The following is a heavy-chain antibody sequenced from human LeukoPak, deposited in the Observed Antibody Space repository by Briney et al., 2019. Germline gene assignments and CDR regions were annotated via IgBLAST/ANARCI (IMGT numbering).Heavy chain of an antibody. Sequence: GRSLRLSCAASGFTFSSYAMHWVRQAPGKGLEWVAVISYDGSNKYYADSVKGRFTISRDNSKNTLYLQMNSLRAEDTAVYYCARDPSLMGVSTHYFDYWGQGTLVTVSS. D-gene: IGHD5-24*01. V-gene: IGHV3-30-3*01. J-gene: IGHJ4*02. CDR1: GFTFSSYA. CDR2: ISYDGSNK. CDR3: ARDPSLMGVSTHYFDY.